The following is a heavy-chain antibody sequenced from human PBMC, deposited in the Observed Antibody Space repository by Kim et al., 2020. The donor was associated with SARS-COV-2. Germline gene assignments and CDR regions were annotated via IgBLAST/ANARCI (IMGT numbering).Heavy chain of an antibody. Sequence: SVKVSCKASGGTFSGYAINWVRQAPGQGLEWMGGSIPIFGTANYAQKFQGRVTITADEFTSTVYMELSSLRSEDTAVYYCASVFYYYDSSGDAFDIWGQGTMVTVSS. J-gene: IGHJ3*02. CDR2: SIPIFGTA. CDR1: GGTFSGYA. CDR3: ASVFYYYDSSGDAFDI. V-gene: IGHV1-69*13. D-gene: IGHD3-22*01.